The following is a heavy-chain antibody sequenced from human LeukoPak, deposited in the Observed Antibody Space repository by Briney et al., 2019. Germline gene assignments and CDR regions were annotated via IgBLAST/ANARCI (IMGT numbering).Heavy chain of an antibody. CDR3: ATKQWLAPPPDS. CDR2: INTDGTVT. CDR1: GFTFSKYW. J-gene: IGHJ4*02. D-gene: IGHD6-19*01. Sequence: PGGSLRLSCAASGFTFSKYWMLWVRHAPGKGRESVSRINTDGTVTNYADSGKGRFTVSRDNANNTMFLQMNSVRDEDTAVYYCATKQWLAPPPDSWGQGTPVTVSS. V-gene: IGHV3-74*01.